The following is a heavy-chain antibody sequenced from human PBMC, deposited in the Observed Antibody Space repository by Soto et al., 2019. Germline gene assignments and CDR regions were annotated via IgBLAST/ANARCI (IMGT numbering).Heavy chain of an antibody. CDR1: GYAFTGYY. V-gene: IGHV1-2*04. D-gene: IGHD2-15*01. J-gene: IGHJ6*03. Sequence: ASVKVSCKASGYAFTGYYMHWVRQAPGQGLEWMGWINPNSGGTNYAQKFQGWVTMTRDTSISTAYMELSRLRSDDTAVYYCARGLLTDPLGYCSGGSCSPGVMDVWGKGTTVNVS. CDR3: ARGLLTDPLGYCSGGSCSPGVMDV. CDR2: INPNSGGT.